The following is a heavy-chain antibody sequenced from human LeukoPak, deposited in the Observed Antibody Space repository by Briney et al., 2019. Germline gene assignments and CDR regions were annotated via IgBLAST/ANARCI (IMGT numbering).Heavy chain of an antibody. V-gene: IGHV3-48*01. CDR2: ISSSSSTI. Sequence: GGSLRLSCAASGFTFSSYSMNWVRQAPGKGLEWVSYISSSSSTIYYADSVKGRFTISRDNAKNSLYLQMNSLRAEDTAVYYCAREGITAMATGWFDPWGQGTLVTVSS. CDR1: GFTFSSYS. D-gene: IGHD5-18*01. CDR3: AREGITAMATGWFDP. J-gene: IGHJ5*02.